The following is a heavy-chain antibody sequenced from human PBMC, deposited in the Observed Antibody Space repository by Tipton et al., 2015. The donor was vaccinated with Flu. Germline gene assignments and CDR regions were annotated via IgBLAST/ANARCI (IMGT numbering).Heavy chain of an antibody. CDR3: SRSHYNASGGTLTYFDL. V-gene: IGHV4-39*07. CDR2: IFHSGNT. D-gene: IGHD3-10*01. CDR1: GSSIRSSNYY. J-gene: IGHJ2*01. Sequence: LRLSCSVSGSSIRSSNYYWGWIRQPPGKGLEWIGNIFHSGNTYHNPSLKSRVTISVDTSKNHFSLKLSSVSAADTAVYYCSRSHYNASGGTLTYFDLWGRGTLVTVSS.